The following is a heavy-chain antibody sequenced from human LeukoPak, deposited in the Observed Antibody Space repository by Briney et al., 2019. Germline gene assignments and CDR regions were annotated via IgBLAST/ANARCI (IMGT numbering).Heavy chain of an antibody. CDR3: GKRELWHGSGEDA. J-gene: IGHJ6*02. V-gene: IGHV3-23*01. CDR2: ISGSGDRT. D-gene: IGHD3-10*01. Sequence: GGSLRLSCAASGFTFNNYAMSWFRQTPGKGLEWVSAISGSGDRTYYAESVKGRFSISRDNFKNTLYLQMHSLRAEDTAVYYCGKRELWHGSGEDAWGQGTTVTVSS. CDR1: GFTFNNYA.